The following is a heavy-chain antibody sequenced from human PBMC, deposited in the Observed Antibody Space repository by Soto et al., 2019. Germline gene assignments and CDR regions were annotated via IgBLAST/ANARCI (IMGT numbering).Heavy chain of an antibody. CDR1: GGSISSDDHY. CDR3: ARSGRLVDY. V-gene: IGHV4-31*03. CDR2: IYYSGSA. D-gene: IGHD1-26*01. Sequence: LTRTVSGGSISSDDHYLTWIRQHPGKGLEWIGYIYYSGSAYYNPSLKGRVTISVDTSKSQFSLKLSSVTAADTAVYYRARSGRLVDYWGQGTLVTVSS. J-gene: IGHJ4*02.